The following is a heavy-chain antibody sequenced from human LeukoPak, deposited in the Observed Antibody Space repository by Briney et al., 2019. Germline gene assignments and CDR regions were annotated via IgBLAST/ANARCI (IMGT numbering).Heavy chain of an antibody. Sequence: PGGSLRLSCAASGFTFSSYAMSWVRQAPGKGLEWVSAISGSGGSTYYADSVKGRFTISRDNSKNTLYLQMNSLRAEDTAVYYCAKGRSGSYSRDWFDPWGQGTLVTVSS. J-gene: IGHJ5*02. CDR2: ISGSGGST. CDR3: AKGRSGSYSRDWFDP. CDR1: GFTFSSYA. D-gene: IGHD1-26*01. V-gene: IGHV3-23*01.